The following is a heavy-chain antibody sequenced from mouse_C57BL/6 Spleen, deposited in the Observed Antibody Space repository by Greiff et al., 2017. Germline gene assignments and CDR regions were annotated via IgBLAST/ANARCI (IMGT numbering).Heavy chain of an antibody. CDR3: ARWDYYDYPYYFDY. D-gene: IGHD2-4*01. CDR1: GYAFSSSW. V-gene: IGHV1-82*01. Sequence: QVQLKESGPELVKPGASVKISCKASGYAFSSSWMNWVKQRPGKGLEWIGRIYPGDGDTNYNGKFKGKATLTADKSSSTAYMQLSSLTSEDSAVYFCARWDYYDYPYYFDYGGQGTTLTVSS. J-gene: IGHJ2*01. CDR2: IYPGDGDT.